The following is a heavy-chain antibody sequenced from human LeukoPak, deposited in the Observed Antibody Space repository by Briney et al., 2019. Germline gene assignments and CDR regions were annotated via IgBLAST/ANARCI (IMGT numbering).Heavy chain of an antibody. J-gene: IGHJ4*02. CDR2: IYHSGIT. CDR1: GYSISTGYY. Sequence: PSETLSLTCAVSGYSISTGYYWGWIRQSPGKGLEWIGNIYHSGITHYNPSLQGRVTLSVDTSKNQFSLNLNSVTAADPAVYYCTRFSTASSRPAYYWGQGTLVIVSS. D-gene: IGHD2-21*01. V-gene: IGHV4-38-2*01. CDR3: TRFSTASSRPAYY.